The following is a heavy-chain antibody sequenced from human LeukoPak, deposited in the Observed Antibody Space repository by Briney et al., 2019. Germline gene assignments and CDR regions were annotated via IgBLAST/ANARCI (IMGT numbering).Heavy chain of an antibody. CDR2: ISSSSSYI. D-gene: IGHD6-13*01. CDR1: GFTFSSYS. J-gene: IGHJ6*03. Sequence: GESLRLPCAASGFTFSSYSMNWVRQAPGKGLEWVSSISSSSSYIYYADSVKGRFTISRDNAKNSLYLQMNSLRAEDTAVYYCARGPYSSSWYHYYYMDVWGKGTTVTVSS. CDR3: ARGPYSSSWYHYYYMDV. V-gene: IGHV3-21*01.